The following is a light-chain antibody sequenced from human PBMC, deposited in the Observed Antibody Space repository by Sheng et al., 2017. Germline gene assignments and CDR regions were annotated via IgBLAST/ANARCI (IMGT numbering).Light chain of an antibody. V-gene: IGKV4-1*01. J-gene: IGKJ4*01. CDR2: WAS. CDR3: QQYYVTPLT. Sequence: DIVMTQSPDSLAVSLGERATINCKSSQSVLYSSKNKNYLAWYQQKPGQPPKLLIYWASVRDSGVPDRFSGSGSGTDFSLTISSLQAEDVAIYYCQQYYVTPLTFGGGTKVEIK. CDR1: QSVLYSSKNKNY.